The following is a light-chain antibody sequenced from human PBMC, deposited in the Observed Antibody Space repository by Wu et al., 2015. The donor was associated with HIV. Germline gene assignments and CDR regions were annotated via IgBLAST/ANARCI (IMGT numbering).Light chain of an antibody. V-gene: IGKV3-20*01. Sequence: GDRVVXSXRASQVSSCWIAWYKQRPGQAPRLLIYETYXRAPGTPDRFIGSGSGTEFTLTIDRLEPEDFAIFFCQQYAASPITFGQGTRLEI. CDR1: QVSSCW. J-gene: IGKJ5*01. CDR2: ETY. CDR3: QQYAASPIT.